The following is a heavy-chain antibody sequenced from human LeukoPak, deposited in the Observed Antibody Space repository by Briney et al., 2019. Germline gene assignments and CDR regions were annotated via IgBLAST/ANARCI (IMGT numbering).Heavy chain of an antibody. CDR1: EFTFSSYN. V-gene: IGHV3-21*01. CDR3: AREIFWSGYYSNLHFDY. CDR2: ISSSGSYI. J-gene: IGHJ4*02. Sequence: GGSLRLSCVASEFTFSSYNMNWVRQAPGKGLEWDSSISSSGSYIYYADAVKGRFTISRDNAKNSLYLQMNSLRAEDTAVYYCAREIFWSGYYSNLHFDYWGRGTQVTVSS. D-gene: IGHD3-3*01.